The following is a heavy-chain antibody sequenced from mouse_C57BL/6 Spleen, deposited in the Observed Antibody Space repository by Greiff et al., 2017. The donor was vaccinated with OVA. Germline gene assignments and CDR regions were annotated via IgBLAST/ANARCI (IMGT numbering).Heavy chain of an antibody. Sequence: EVQVVESGGGLVQPKGSLKLSCAASGFSFNTYAMNWVRQAPGKGLEWVARIRSKSNNYATYYADSVKDRFTISRDDSESMLYLQMNNLKTEDTAKYYCGRQGSNYYFDYWGQGTTLTVSS. CDR2: IRSKSNNYAT. J-gene: IGHJ2*01. D-gene: IGHD2-5*01. CDR3: GRQGSNYYFDY. V-gene: IGHV10-1*01. CDR1: GFSFNTYA.